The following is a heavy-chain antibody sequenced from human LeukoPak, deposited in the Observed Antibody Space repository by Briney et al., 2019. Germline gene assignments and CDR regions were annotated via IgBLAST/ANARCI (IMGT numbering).Heavy chain of an antibody. CDR2: INPSGGST. CDR3: ARTWSHAHYYYMDV. D-gene: IGHD2-15*01. Sequence: ASVKVSCKASGYTFTTYYIHWVRQAPGQGLEWMGIINPSGGSTSYAQKFQGRVTMTRDMSTSTVYMELSSLRSEDTAVYYCARTWSHAHYYYMDVWGKGTTVTVSS. CDR1: GYTFTTYY. J-gene: IGHJ6*03. V-gene: IGHV1-46*01.